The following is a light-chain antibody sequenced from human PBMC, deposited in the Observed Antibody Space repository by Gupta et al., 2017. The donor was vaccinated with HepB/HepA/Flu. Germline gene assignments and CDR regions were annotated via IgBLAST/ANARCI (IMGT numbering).Light chain of an antibody. J-gene: IGKJ1*01. CDR3: QQHSNWRWT. V-gene: IGKV3-11*01. CDR1: QSVSNY. Sequence: IVLTQSPATLSLSPGERATISCRASQSVSNYVAWYQQKLGQAPRLLIHKTSIRATGIPARFSGSGSGTDFTLTITSLEPEDFAVYYCQQHSNWRWTFGQGTKVEIK. CDR2: KTS.